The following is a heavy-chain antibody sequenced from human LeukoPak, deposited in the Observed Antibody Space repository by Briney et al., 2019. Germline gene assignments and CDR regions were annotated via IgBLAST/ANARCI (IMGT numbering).Heavy chain of an antibody. D-gene: IGHD6-19*01. CDR3: AKGKVAGLRYYYYGMDV. J-gene: IGHJ6*02. CDR2: INTDGSST. Sequence: GGSLRLSCAASGFTFSSYWMHWVRQAPGKGLVWVSRINTDGSSTTYADYVKGRFTISRDNAKNTLYLQMNSLRAEDTAVYYCAKGKVAGLRYYYYGMDVWGQGTTVTVSS. V-gene: IGHV3-74*01. CDR1: GFTFSSYW.